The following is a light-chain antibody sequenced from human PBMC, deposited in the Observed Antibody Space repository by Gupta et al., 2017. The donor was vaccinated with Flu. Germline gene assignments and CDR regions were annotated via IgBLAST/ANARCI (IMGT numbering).Light chain of an antibody. V-gene: IGLV3-21*02. CDR1: NIGGIS. J-gene: IGLJ3*02. CDR3: QVWDTNSDHWV. Sequence: GQTARVTCGGNNIGGISVHWYQQKPGQAPVLVVYDDRFRPSGIPERFSGSNSGNTATLTISRVEAGDEADYYCQVWDTNSDHWVFGGGTKLTVL. CDR2: DDR.